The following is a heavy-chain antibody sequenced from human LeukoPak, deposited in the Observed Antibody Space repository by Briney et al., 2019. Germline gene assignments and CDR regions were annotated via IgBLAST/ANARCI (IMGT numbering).Heavy chain of an antibody. V-gene: IGHV4-59*02. CDR2: IYYSGRT. Sequence: PGGSLRLSCAASGFTVSSNYMSWVRQPPGQGLEWIGTIYYSGRTYYNPSLQSRVTISLDTSKNQFSLKLSSVTAADTAFYYCARANSDDSSWFPKTWFDPWGQGTLVTVSS. J-gene: IGHJ5*02. CDR3: ARANSDDSSWFPKTWFDP. D-gene: IGHD6-13*01. CDR1: GFTVSSNY.